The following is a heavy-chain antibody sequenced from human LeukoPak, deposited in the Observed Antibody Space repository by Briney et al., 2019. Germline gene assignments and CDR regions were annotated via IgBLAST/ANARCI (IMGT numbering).Heavy chain of an antibody. J-gene: IGHJ4*02. D-gene: IGHD2-15*01. CDR2: ISGSGGST. CDR1: GFTFSSYA. CDR3: SNIHYCSGGSCYS. V-gene: IGHV3-23*01. Sequence: GGSLRLSCAASGFTFSSYAVSWVRQAPGKGLEWVSSISGSGGSTYYADSVKGRFTISRDNSKNTLYLQMNSLRAEDTAVYYCSNIHYCSGGSCYSWGQGTLVTVSS.